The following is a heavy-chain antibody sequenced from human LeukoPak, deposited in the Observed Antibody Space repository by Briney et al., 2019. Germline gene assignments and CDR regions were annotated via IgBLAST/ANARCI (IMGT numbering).Heavy chain of an antibody. CDR3: ARDRHDFWSGYYPLYYYYYYMDV. V-gene: IGHV3-7*01. CDR1: GFTFSSYA. D-gene: IGHD3-3*01. Sequence: GGSLRLSCAASGFTFSSYAMSWVRQAPGKGLEWVANIKQDGSEKYYVDSVKGRFTISRDNAKNSLYLQMNSLRAEDTAVYYCARDRHDFWSGYYPLYYYYYYMDVWGKGTTVTVSS. CDR2: IKQDGSEK. J-gene: IGHJ6*03.